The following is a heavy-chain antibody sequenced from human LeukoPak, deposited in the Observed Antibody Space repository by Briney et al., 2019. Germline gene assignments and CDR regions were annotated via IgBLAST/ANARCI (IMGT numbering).Heavy chain of an antibody. CDR1: GFTFSSYS. CDR2: ISGSGGST. D-gene: IGHD6-19*01. CDR3: AKAQPRIAVAPFDY. J-gene: IGHJ4*02. V-gene: IGHV3-23*01. Sequence: GSLRLSCAASGFTFSSYSMNWVRQAPGKGLEWVSGISGSGGSTYYADSVKGRFTISRDNSKDTLYLQMNSLRAEDTAVYYCAKAQPRIAVAPFDYWGQGTLVTVSS.